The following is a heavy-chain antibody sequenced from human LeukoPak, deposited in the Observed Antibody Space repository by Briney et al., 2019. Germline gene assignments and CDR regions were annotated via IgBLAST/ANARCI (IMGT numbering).Heavy chain of an antibody. CDR1: GFTVSSKY. Sequence: PGGSLRLSCAASGFTVSSKYMSWVSQAPGKGLECVSVIYRGGSKYYADSVKGRFTISRDNSKNTLYLQMNSLRAEDTAVYYCASGEVFDYWGQGTLVTVSS. CDR2: IYRGGSK. V-gene: IGHV3-53*01. CDR3: ASGEVFDY. J-gene: IGHJ4*02. D-gene: IGHD3-10*01.